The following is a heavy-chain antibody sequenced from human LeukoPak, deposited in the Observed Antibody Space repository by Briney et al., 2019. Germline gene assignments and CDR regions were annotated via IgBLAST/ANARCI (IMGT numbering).Heavy chain of an antibody. CDR1: GFTFSSYS. CDR3: ARGEYYDSSGYYFLISNWFDP. D-gene: IGHD3-22*01. CDR2: ISSSSYI. J-gene: IGHJ5*02. V-gene: IGHV3-21*01. Sequence: NPGGSLRLSCAASGFTFSSYSMNWVRQAPGKGLEWVSSISSSSYIYYADSVKGRFTISRDNAKNSLYLQMNSLRAEDTAVYYCARGEYYDSSGYYFLISNWFDPWGQGTLVTVSS.